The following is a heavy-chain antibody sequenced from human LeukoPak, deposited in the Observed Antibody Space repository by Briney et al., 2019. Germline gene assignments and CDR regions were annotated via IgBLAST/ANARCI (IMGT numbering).Heavy chain of an antibody. Sequence: SETLSLTCSVSGMSITSRHYWGWIRQPPGKGLEWIGSTSHSDSPYYNPSLESRITISLDTSRNQFSLKLTSVTAADTAVYYCARDFGETSLPNWFDPWGQGTLVIVSS. CDR2: TSHSDSP. CDR1: GMSITSRHY. D-gene: IGHD3-16*01. CDR3: ARDFGETSLPNWFDP. J-gene: IGHJ5*02. V-gene: IGHV4-38-2*02.